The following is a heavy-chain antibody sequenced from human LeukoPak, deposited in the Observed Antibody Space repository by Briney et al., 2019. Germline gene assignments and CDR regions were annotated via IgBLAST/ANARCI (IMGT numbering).Heavy chain of an antibody. CDR1: GYTFTSYD. J-gene: IGHJ6*02. Sequence: ASVKVSCKASGYTFTSYDINWVRQATGRGLEWMGWMNPNSGNTGYAQKFQGRVTMTRNTSISTAYMELSSLRSEDTAVYYCARGDILTGYYSWIYYYYGMDVWGQGTTVTVSS. D-gene: IGHD3-9*01. CDR3: ARGDILTGYYSWIYYYYGMDV. V-gene: IGHV1-8*01. CDR2: MNPNSGNT.